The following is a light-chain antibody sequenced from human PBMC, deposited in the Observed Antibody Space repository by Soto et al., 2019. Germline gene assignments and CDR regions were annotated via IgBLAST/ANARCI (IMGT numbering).Light chain of an antibody. CDR2: RNS. J-gene: IGLJ1*01. Sequence: QSALTQSPSASGTPGQRVTISCSGSASTIGRNYVYWYQQLPRTAPKLLIYRNSQRPSGVPDRFSGSKSGTSASLAISGFRSEVEFVYYCAEWEDNLSGFYVAGAGPKV. CDR1: ASTIGRNY. V-gene: IGLV1-47*01. CDR3: AEWEDNLSGFYV.